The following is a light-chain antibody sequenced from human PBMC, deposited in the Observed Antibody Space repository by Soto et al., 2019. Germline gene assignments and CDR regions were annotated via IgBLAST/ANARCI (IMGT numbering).Light chain of an antibody. J-gene: IGKJ4*01. CDR2: GTS. CDR1: QSVTMDY. CDR3: QQFGDSPLT. V-gene: IGKV3-20*01. Sequence: EIVLTQSPGTLSLSPGEGATLSCRASQSVTMDYLAWYQQKPGQAPRLPIYGTSNRASDIPDRFSGSGSGTHFTLTISRLEPEDFAVYYCQQFGDSPLTFGGGTTVEI.